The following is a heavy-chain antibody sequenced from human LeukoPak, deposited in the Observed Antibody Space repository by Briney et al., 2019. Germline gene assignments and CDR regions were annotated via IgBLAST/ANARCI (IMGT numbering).Heavy chain of an antibody. CDR2: IKQDGTEE. Sequence: GGCLRLSSVASGFTFSSSWMSWVRLAPGKGLEWVANIKQDGTEEYYVVSVRGRFSISKDNAKNSLYLQMNSLRAEDTAVYYCARDPCHGALDYWGQGALVTVSS. J-gene: IGHJ4*02. CDR3: ARDPCHGALDY. CDR1: GFTFSSSW. D-gene: IGHD2-2*01. V-gene: IGHV3-7*03.